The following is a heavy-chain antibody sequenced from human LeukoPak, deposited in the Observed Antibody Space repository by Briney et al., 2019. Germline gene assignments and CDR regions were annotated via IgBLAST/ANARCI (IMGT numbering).Heavy chain of an antibody. CDR1: GFTFDDYG. V-gene: IGHV3-20*04. J-gene: IGHJ4*02. CDR2: INWNGGST. CDR3: ARVEAQGIAVAGTLN. D-gene: IGHD6-19*01. Sequence: GGSLRLSCAASGFTFDDYGMSWVRQAPGKGLEWVSGINWNGGSTGYADSVKGRFTISRDNAKNSLYLQMNSLRAEDTALYYCARVEAQGIAVAGTLNWGQGTLVTVSS.